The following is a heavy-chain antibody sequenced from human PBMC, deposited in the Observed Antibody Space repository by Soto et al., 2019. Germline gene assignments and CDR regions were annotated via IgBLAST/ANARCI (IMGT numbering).Heavy chain of an antibody. J-gene: IGHJ4*02. V-gene: IGHV3-33*01. CDR2: IWYDGNNK. Sequence: QVQLVESGGGVVQPGRSLRLSCAASGFTFSSYGMHWVRQAPGKGLEWVAVIWYDGNNKYYADSVKGRFTISRDNSKNTLYLQMNSLRAEDTAVYYCASGSSNLVDLDYWGQGTLVTVSS. CDR3: ASGSSNLVDLDY. CDR1: GFTFSSYG. D-gene: IGHD6-13*01.